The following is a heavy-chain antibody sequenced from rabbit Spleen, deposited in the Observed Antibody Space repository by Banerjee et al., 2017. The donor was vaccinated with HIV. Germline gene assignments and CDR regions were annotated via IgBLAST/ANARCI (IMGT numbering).Heavy chain of an antibody. CDR3: ARDTSSSFSSYGMDL. V-gene: IGHV1S40*01. D-gene: IGHD1-1*01. CDR2: IDAGSSTFT. CDR1: GVSFSISSY. Sequence: QQLVESGGGLVKPGASLTLTCTASGVSFSISSYMCWVRQAPGKGLEWIACIDAGSSTFTYYATWAKGRFTISKTSSTTVTLQMTRLTAADTATYFCARDTSSSFSSYGMDLWGPGTLVTVS. J-gene: IGHJ6*01.